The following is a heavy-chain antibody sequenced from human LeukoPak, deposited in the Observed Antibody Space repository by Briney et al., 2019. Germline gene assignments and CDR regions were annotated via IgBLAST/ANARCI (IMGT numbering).Heavy chain of an antibody. V-gene: IGHV3-7*03. CDR3: ARNNGMDG. J-gene: IGHJ6*02. CDR1: GFALSSHW. CDR2: VNRDGSET. Sequence: GGSLRLSCAASGFALSSHWMTWVRQVPGRGPEWVANVNRDGSETYYLDSVKGRFTISKDNAKNSLYLQMNSLRAEDTALYRCARNNGMDGWGQGSTVIVSS.